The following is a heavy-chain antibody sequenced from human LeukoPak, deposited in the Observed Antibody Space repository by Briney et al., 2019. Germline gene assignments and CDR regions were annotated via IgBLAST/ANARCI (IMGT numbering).Heavy chain of an antibody. J-gene: IGHJ6*04. D-gene: IGHD2-8*01. CDR2: IKSKTDGGTT. Sequence: GGSLRLSCAASGFTLSNAWMSWVRQAPGKGLEWVGRIKSKTDGGTTDYAAPVKGRFTISRDDSKNTLYLQMNSLKTEDTAVYYCTTDGPLGISDGRSLVEIYYGMDVWGKGTTVTVSS. CDR3: TTDGPLGISDGRSLVEIYYGMDV. CDR1: GFTLSNAW. V-gene: IGHV3-15*01.